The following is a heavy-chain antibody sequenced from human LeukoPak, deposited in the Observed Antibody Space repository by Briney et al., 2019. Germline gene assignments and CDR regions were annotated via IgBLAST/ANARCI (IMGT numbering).Heavy chain of an antibody. D-gene: IGHD6-13*01. CDR2: ISSSTNYI. J-gene: IGHJ3*02. Sequence: GGSLRLSCAASGFTFSSYAMSWVRQAPGKGPEWVSSISSSTNYIYYADSVKGRFTISRDNAKNSLYLQMDSLRAEDTAVYYCARDGYSTSWLAFDIWGQGTMVTVSS. CDR1: GFTFSSYA. V-gene: IGHV3-21*01. CDR3: ARDGYSTSWLAFDI.